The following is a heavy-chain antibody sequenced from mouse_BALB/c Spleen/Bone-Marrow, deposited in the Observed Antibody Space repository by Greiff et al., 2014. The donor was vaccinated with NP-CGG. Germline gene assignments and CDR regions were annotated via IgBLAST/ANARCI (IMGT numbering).Heavy chain of an antibody. CDR1: GFTFTDYY. Sequence: VQLQQSGGGLVQPGGSLRLSCATSGFTFTDYYMSWVRQPPGKALEWLGFIRNKANGYTTEYSASVKGRFTISRDNSQSILYLQMNTLRAEDSGPYYCARGGVTGKDYWGQGTTLTVSS. CDR3: ARGGVTGKDY. V-gene: IGHV7-3*02. D-gene: IGHD4-1*01. CDR2: IRNKANGYTT. J-gene: IGHJ2*01.